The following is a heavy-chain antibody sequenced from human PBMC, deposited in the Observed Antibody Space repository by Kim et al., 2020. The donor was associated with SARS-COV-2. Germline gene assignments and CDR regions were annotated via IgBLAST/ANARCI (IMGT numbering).Heavy chain of an antibody. CDR3: ARAREFLEWLCGMDV. J-gene: IGHJ6*02. CDR2: IIPIFGTA. CDR1: GGTFSSYA. V-gene: IGHV1-69*13. D-gene: IGHD3-3*01. Sequence: SVKVSCKASGGTFSSYAISWVRQAPGQGLEWMGGIIPIFGTANYAQKFQGRVTITADESTSTAYMELSSLRSEDTAVYYCARAREFLEWLCGMDVWGQGTTVTVSS.